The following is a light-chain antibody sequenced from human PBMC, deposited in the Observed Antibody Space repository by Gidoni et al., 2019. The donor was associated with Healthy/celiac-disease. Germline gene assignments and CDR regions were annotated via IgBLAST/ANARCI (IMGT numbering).Light chain of an antibody. V-gene: IGKV3-20*01. CDR2: GAS. Sequence: EIVLTQSPGTLSLSPGERATLSCRASQSVSSSYLAWYQQKTGQAPRLLIYGASSRATGIPDRFSGSWSATDFTLTISRLEPEDFAVYYCQQYGSSYTFGQGTKLEIK. CDR3: QQYGSSYT. J-gene: IGKJ2*01. CDR1: QSVSSSY.